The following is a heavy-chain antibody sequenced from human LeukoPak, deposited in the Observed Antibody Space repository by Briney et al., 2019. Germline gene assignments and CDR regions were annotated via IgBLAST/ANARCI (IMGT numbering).Heavy chain of an antibody. J-gene: IGHJ4*02. Sequence: GGSLRLSCIASGFNLRSNWMQWVRQVPGKGLEWVSRIDSDGGSINYADFVKGRFTISRDNSKNTLYLQMNSLRAEDTAVYYCAKLPSSIAVAGPLPYYFDYWGQGTLVTVSS. D-gene: IGHD6-19*01. CDR1: GFNLRSNW. V-gene: IGHV3-74*01. CDR3: AKLPSSIAVAGPLPYYFDY. CDR2: IDSDGGSI.